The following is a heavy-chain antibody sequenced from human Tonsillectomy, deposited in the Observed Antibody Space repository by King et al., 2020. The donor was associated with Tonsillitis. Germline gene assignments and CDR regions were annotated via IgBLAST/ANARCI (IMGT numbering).Heavy chain of an antibody. CDR3: TRDLGYCSGGTCYSRGAYYYYYMDV. D-gene: IGHD2-15*01. Sequence: VQLVESGGGLVQPGGSLKLSCAASGFLFSGSARHWVRQAAGKGVEWVGLFGSKSKSYATAYVASGKGRVTISGDDSKNAAYLPMNSLKTEDTAVYYCTRDLGYCSGGTCYSRGAYYYYYMDVWGKGTTVTVSS. J-gene: IGHJ6*03. V-gene: IGHV3-73*01. CDR1: GFLFSGSA. CDR2: FGSKSKSYAT.